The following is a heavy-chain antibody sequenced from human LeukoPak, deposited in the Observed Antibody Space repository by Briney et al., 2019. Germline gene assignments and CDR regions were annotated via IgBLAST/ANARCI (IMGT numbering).Heavy chain of an antibody. CDR2: ISAYNGNT. CDR1: GYTFTSYG. CDR3: ARVVPAAIRNWFDP. Sequence: ASVKVSCKASGYTFTSYGISWVRQAPGQGLEWMGWISAYNGNTNYVQKLQGRVTMTTDTSTSTAYMELRSLRSDDTAVYYCARVVPAAIRNWFDPWGQGTLVTVSS. D-gene: IGHD2-2*01. V-gene: IGHV1-18*01. J-gene: IGHJ5*02.